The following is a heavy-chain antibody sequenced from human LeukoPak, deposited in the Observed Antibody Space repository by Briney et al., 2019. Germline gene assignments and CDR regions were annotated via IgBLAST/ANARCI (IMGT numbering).Heavy chain of an antibody. CDR2: IIPIFGTA. CDR1: GGTFSSYA. Sequence: SVKVSCKASGGTFSSYAISWVRQAPGQGLEWMGGIIPIFGTANYAQKFQGRVTITTDESTSTAYMELSSLRSGDTAVYYCARVGVIAAAADDAFDIWGQGTMVTVSS. D-gene: IGHD6-13*01. J-gene: IGHJ3*02. V-gene: IGHV1-69*05. CDR3: ARVGVIAAAADDAFDI.